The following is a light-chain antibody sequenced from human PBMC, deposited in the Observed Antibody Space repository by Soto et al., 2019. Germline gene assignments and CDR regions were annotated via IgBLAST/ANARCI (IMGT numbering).Light chain of an antibody. V-gene: IGKV3-11*01. CDR3: QQRSNWPPIT. CDR1: QSISSY. Sequence: EIMLTQSPATLSLSPGERATLSCRASQSISSYLAWYQQKPGQAPRLLIYDASNRATGIPARFSGSGSGTDFTLTISSLEPEDCAVYYCQQRSNWPPITFGQGTRLEIK. J-gene: IGKJ5*01. CDR2: DAS.